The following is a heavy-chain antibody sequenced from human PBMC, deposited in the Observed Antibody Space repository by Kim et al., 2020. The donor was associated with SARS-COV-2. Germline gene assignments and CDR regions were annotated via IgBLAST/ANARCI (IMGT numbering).Heavy chain of an antibody. J-gene: IGHJ4*02. V-gene: IGHV3-21*01. CDR2: ISSSSSYI. D-gene: IGHD3-3*01. CDR3: ARDLYDFWSGYYPEFDY. Sequence: GGSLRLSCAASGFTFSSYSMNWVRQAPGKGLEWVSSISSSSSYIYYADSVKGRFTISRDNAKNSLYLQMNSLRAEDTAVYYCARDLYDFWSGYYPEFDYWGQGTLVTVSS. CDR1: GFTFSSYS.